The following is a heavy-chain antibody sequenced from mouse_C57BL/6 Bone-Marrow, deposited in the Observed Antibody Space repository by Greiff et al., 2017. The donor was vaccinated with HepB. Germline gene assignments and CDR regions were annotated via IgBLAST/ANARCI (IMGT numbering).Heavy chain of an antibody. CDR1: GFYFTGYY. V-gene: IGHV1-42*01. CDR3: ARSVDYDLLGY. J-gene: IGHJ2*01. CDR2: INPVTGGT. D-gene: IGHD2-4*01. Sequence: VQLQQSGPELVKPGASVKISCTASGFYFTGYYMNWVKQSPEKSLEWIGEINPVTGGTTYTQKFKAKATITVDTSSSTAYLQRKSLTSADSAVYYCARSVDYDLLGYWSRGTTLAVSS.